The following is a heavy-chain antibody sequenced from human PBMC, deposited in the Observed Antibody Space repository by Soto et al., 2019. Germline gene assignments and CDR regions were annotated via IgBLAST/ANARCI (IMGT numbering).Heavy chain of an antibody. Sequence: PGGSLRLSCAASGFTFIGSAMHWVRQASGKGLEWVGRISSNADSSATAYAASVKGRFSISRDESKHTAHLQMNSLKTEDTAVYNCTSHSRDDMIRKWGQGTQVTVSS. D-gene: IGHD3-22*01. V-gene: IGHV3-73*01. CDR1: GFTFIGSA. J-gene: IGHJ4*02. CDR2: ISSNADSSAT. CDR3: TSHSRDDMIRK.